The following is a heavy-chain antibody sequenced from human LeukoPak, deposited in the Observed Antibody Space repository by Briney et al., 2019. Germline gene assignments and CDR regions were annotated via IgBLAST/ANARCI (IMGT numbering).Heavy chain of an antibody. D-gene: IGHD3-9*01. CDR2: ISGGGGST. CDR3: AKFYDISTGYFDC. J-gene: IGHJ4*02. CDR1: GFTFSSYA. Sequence: VGSLRLSCAASGFTFSSYAMSWVRQSPGKGLEWVSAISGGGGSTYYADSVKGRFTISRDNSKNTLYLQMNSLRAEDTAVYYCAKFYDISTGYFDCWGQGTLVTVSS. V-gene: IGHV3-23*01.